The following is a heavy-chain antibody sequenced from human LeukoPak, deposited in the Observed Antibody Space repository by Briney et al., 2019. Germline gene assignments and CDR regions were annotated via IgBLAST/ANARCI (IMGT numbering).Heavy chain of an antibody. J-gene: IGHJ4*02. CDR2: IYSGGST. V-gene: IGHV3-53*01. Sequence: GGSLRLSCAASGFTVSSNYMSWVRQAPGKGLGWVSVIYSGGSTYYADSVKGRFTISRDNSKNTLYLQMNSLRAEDTAVYYCARVRGDYPYYFDYWGQGTLVTVSS. D-gene: IGHD4-17*01. CDR1: GFTVSSNY. CDR3: ARVRGDYPYYFDY.